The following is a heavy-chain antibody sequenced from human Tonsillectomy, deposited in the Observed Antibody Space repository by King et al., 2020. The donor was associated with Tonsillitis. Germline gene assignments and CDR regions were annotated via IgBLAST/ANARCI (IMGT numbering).Heavy chain of an antibody. V-gene: IGHV4-59*01. D-gene: IGHD3-9*01. CDR3: ARLLTQEYYYYYMDV. Sequence: VQLQESGPGLVKPSETLSLTCTVSGGSISSYYWSWIRQPPGKGLEWIVYIYYSGSTNYNPSLKSRVTISVDTSKNQVSLKLSSVTAADTAVYYCARLLTQEYYYYYMDVWGKGTTVTVSS. CDR2: IYYSGST. J-gene: IGHJ6*03. CDR1: GGSISSYY.